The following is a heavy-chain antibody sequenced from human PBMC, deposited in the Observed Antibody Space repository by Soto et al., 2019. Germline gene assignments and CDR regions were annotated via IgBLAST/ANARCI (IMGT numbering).Heavy chain of an antibody. D-gene: IGHD4-4*01. CDR2: IFPRDSYT. CDR1: VYTFSNYW. Sequence: PGESLKISCQTSVYTFSNYWIGWARHMPVRGLEWMGLIFPRDSYTRYNSSFEGQVTISSDRSIATAYLQWTSLKASDTAIYFCARLGSLLQPIDYWGQGPPVTVSS. CDR3: ARLGSLLQPIDY. V-gene: IGHV5-51*01. J-gene: IGHJ4*02.